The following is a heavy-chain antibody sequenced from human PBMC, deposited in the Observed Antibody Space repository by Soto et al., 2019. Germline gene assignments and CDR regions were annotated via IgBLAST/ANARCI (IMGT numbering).Heavy chain of an antibody. CDR1: GGSISSSSYY. J-gene: IGHJ4*02. D-gene: IGHD3-10*01. CDR3: ASLLGIKFDY. V-gene: IGHV4-39*01. Sequence: SETLSLTCTVSGGSISSSSYYWGWIRQPPGKGLEWIGTIYYSGTTNYNPSFKSRVTISVDTSQNQFSLKLNSLTAADTAVYYCASLLGIKFDYWGQGALVTVSS. CDR2: IYYSGTT.